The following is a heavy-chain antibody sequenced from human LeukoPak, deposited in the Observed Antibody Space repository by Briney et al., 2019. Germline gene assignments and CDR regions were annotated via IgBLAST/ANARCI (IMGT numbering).Heavy chain of an antibody. D-gene: IGHD3-3*01. CDR3: AKDYDFWSGYYSPTRGYFDY. V-gene: IGHV3-23*01. CDR1: GFTFNSYA. J-gene: IGHJ4*02. CDR2: ISGSGGST. Sequence: PGGSLRLSCAASGFTFNSYAMSWVRQAPGKGLEWVSGISGSGGSTYYADSVKGRFTISRDNSKNTLYLQMNSLRAEDAAVYYCAKDYDFWSGYYSPTRGYFDYWGQGTLVTVSS.